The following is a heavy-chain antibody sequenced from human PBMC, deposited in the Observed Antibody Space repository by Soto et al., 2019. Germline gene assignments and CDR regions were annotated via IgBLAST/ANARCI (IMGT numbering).Heavy chain of an antibody. CDR3: ARARITGTSPLADAFDI. V-gene: IGHV4-34*01. Sequence: KPSETLSLTCAVYGGSFSGYYWSWIRQPPGKGLEWIGEINHSGSTNYNPSLKSRVTISVDTSKNQFSLKLSSVTAADTAVYYCARARITGTSPLADAFDIWGQGTMVTVSS. CDR1: GGSFSGYY. CDR2: INHSGST. J-gene: IGHJ3*02. D-gene: IGHD1-7*01.